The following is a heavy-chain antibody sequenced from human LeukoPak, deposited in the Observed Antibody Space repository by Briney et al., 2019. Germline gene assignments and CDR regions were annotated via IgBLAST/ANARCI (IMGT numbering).Heavy chain of an antibody. J-gene: IGHJ4*02. CDR3: ATQGYSSSWSPYYFEY. CDR2: IYYSGST. Sequence: SETLSLTCTVSGGSISSYYWSWIRQPPGKGLEWIGYIYYSGSTNYNPSLKSRVTISVDTSKNQFSLKLSSVTAADTAVYYCATQGYSSSWSPYYFEYWGQGTLVTVSS. CDR1: GGSISSYY. V-gene: IGHV4-59*08. D-gene: IGHD6-13*01.